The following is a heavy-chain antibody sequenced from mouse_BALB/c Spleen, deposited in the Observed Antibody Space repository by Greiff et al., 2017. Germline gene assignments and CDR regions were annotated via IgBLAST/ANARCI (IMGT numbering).Heavy chain of an antibody. CDR2: INPSNGRT. Sequence: QVQLQQPGAELVKPGASVKLSCKASGYTFTSYWMHWVKQRPGQGLEWIGEINPSNGRTNYNEKFKSKATLTVDKSSSTAYMQLSSLTSEDSAVYYCARLYDYGSSGVFGYWGQGTLVTVSA. D-gene: IGHD1-1*01. CDR3: ARLYDYGSSGVFGY. CDR1: GYTFTSYW. V-gene: IGHV1S81*02. J-gene: IGHJ3*01.